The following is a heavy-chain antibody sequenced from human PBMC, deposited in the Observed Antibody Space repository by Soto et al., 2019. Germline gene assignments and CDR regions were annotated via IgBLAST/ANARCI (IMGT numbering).Heavy chain of an antibody. CDR2: ISSSGSTI. D-gene: IGHD3-16*02. J-gene: IGHJ5*02. V-gene: IGHV3-48*03. Sequence: EVQLVESGGGLVQPGGSLRLSCAASGFTFSSYEVNWVRQAPGKGLEWVSYISSSGSTIYYADSVKGRFTISRDNAKNSLYLQMNSLRAEDTAVYYCARDSPYYDYVWGSYRYKGGWLDPWGQGTLVTVSS. CDR3: ARDSPYYDYVWGSYRYKGGWLDP. CDR1: GFTFSSYE.